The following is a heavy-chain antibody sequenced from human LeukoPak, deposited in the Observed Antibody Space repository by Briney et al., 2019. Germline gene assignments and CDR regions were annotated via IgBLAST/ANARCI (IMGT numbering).Heavy chain of an antibody. J-gene: IGHJ4*02. CDR2: IYNSGST. D-gene: IGHD1-26*01. V-gene: IGHV4-59*01. CDR3: ASYSGTYYEIDY. Sequence: SETLSLTCTVSGGSISSDYWGWIXQPPGXGLEWIGYIYNSGSTKYNPSLKSRVTISLDASKNQFSLKLSSVTAADTAVYYCASYSGTYYEIDYWGQGTLVTVSS. CDR1: GGSISSDY.